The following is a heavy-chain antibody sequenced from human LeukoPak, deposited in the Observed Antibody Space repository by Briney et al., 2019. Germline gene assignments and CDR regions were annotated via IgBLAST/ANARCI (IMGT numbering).Heavy chain of an antibody. J-gene: IGHJ3*02. D-gene: IGHD3-22*01. CDR3: ARDPDSSGYSSHDAFDI. CDR2: ISWNSGSI. V-gene: IGHV3-9*01. Sequence: GRSLRLSCAASGFTFDDYAMHWVRQAPRKGLEWVSGISWNSGSIGYADSVKGRFTISRDNAKNSLYLQMNSLRDEDTAVYYCARDPDSSGYSSHDAFDIWGQGTMVTVSS. CDR1: GFTFDDYA.